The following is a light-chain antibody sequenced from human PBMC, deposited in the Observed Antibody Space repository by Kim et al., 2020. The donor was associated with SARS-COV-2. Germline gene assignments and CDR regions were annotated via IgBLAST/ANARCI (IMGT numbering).Light chain of an antibody. Sequence: RVTISCTGRRSNIGAGYAVHWYRQRPGTAPTLLIYRNNNRPSGVPDRFSGSKSGTSASLAITGLQAEDEADYYCQSYDSSLNVVVFGGGTQLTVL. V-gene: IGLV1-40*01. CDR1: RSNIGAGYA. CDR2: RNN. J-gene: IGLJ2*01. CDR3: QSYDSSLNVVV.